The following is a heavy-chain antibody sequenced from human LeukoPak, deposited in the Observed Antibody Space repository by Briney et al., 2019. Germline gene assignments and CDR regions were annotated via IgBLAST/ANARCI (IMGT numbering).Heavy chain of an antibody. V-gene: IGHV3-33*08. Sequence: GRSLRLSCAASGFTLSSYGMHWVRQAPGKGLEWVAVIWYDGSNKYYADSVKGRFTISRDNSKNTLYLQINSLRAEDTAVYYCARDPMVREPPSYYFDYWGQGTLVTVSS. D-gene: IGHD3-10*01. CDR2: IWYDGSNK. CDR3: ARDPMVREPPSYYFDY. J-gene: IGHJ4*02. CDR1: GFTLSSYG.